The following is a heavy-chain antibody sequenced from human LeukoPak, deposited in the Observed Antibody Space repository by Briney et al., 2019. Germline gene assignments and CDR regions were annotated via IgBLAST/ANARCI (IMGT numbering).Heavy chain of an antibody. J-gene: IGHJ3*01. V-gene: IGHV3-23*01. Sequence: GGSLRLSCVGSGFIFSSYDMGWVRQAPGKGLEWVSSISRAGDRTYYEDSVKGRVTISRDNSRNTMYLQMNSLRAEDTAVYYCSRGESFAFDVWGQGTMVTVSS. CDR3: SRGESFAFDV. CDR2: ISRAGDRT. CDR1: GFIFSSYD.